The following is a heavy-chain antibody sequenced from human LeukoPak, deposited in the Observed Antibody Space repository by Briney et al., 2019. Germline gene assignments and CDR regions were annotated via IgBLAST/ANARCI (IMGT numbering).Heavy chain of an antibody. CDR1: GGSFSGYY. D-gene: IGHD2-2*01. V-gene: IGHV4-34*01. J-gene: IGHJ4*02. CDR2: INHSGST. CDR3: ARGPGGYCSSTSCHEGAEFDY. Sequence: SETLSLTCAVYGGSFSGYYWSWIRQPPGKGLEWIGEINHSGSTNYNPSLKSRVTISVDTSKNQFSLKLSSVTAADTAVYYCARGPGGYCSSTSCHEGAEFDYWGQGAPVTVSS.